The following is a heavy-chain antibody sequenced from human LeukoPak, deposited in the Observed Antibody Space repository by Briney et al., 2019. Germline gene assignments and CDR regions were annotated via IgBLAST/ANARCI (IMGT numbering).Heavy chain of an antibody. CDR2: NNPNSGDT. Sequence: ASVRVSCKASGYTFTGHYMHWVRQAPGQGPEWMGWNNPNSGDTNYAQKFQGRVTLTRDASIGTAYMEMNRLTYDDTAIYYCARDVYTSAWRYFDLWGHGTLVTVSS. CDR3: ARDVYTSAWRYFDL. V-gene: IGHV1-2*02. D-gene: IGHD6-19*01. J-gene: IGHJ2*01. CDR1: GYTFTGHY.